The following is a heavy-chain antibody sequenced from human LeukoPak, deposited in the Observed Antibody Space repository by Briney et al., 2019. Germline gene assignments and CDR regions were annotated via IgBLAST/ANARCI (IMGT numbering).Heavy chain of an antibody. J-gene: IGHJ4*02. CDR3: ARDLTHRRNYDNSGYQIVPAF. CDR2: ISAYNGHT. CDR1: GYIFTSYG. D-gene: IGHD3-22*01. Sequence: ASVEVSCKASGYIFTSYGISWVRQAPGQGLEWMGWISAYNGHTRYVQKLQDRVTMTTDTSTSTAYMDLRSLRYDDTAVYYCARDLTHRRNYDNSGYQIVPAFWGQGTLVTVSS. V-gene: IGHV1-18*01.